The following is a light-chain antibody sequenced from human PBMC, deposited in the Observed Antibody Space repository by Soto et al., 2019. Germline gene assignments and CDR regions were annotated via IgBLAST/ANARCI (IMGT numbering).Light chain of an antibody. CDR3: TSYAGSDNFV. J-gene: IGLJ3*02. CDR1: SSDVGGYNY. V-gene: IGLV2-8*01. CDR2: EDT. Sequence: QSVLTQPPSASGSPGQSVTISCTGTSSDVGGYNYVSWYQHHPGKAPKLMIYEDTKRPSGVPDRFSGSKSGNTASLTVSGLQAEDEADYYCTSYAGSDNFVFGGGTKLTVL.